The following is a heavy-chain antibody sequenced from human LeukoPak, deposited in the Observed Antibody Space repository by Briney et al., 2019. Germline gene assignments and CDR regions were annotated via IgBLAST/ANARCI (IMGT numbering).Heavy chain of an antibody. J-gene: IGHJ4*02. D-gene: IGHD2-2*02. CDR2: ITASSSTE. CDR1: GFTFSSSS. CDR3: AKPRDIVVVPAAISY. V-gene: IGHV3-48*01. Sequence: GGSLRLSCAASGFTFSSSSMNWVRQAPGKGLEWVSYITASSSTEYYADSVRGRFTISRDNAKNSLYLQMNSLRAEDTAVYYCAKPRDIVVVPAAISYWGQGTLVTVSS.